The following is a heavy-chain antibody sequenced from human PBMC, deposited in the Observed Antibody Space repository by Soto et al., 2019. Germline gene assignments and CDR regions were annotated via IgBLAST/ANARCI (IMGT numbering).Heavy chain of an antibody. J-gene: IGHJ4*02. CDR2: IYWDDDK. V-gene: IGHV2-5*02. CDR1: GFSLTTNGVG. Sequence: QITLKESGPALVKPPQTLTLTCTFTGFSLTTNGVGVGWIRQPPGKALEWLAPIYWDDDKRYNSSLRSRVTITKDTSKNPVGLTMTNMDPVDSATYFGAHRRTDTCNWYGGNFDYWGQGALVTVSS. D-gene: IGHD1-20*01. CDR3: AHRRTDTCNWYGGNFDY.